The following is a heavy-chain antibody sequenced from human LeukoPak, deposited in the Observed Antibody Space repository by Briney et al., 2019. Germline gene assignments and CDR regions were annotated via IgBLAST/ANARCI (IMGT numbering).Heavy chain of an antibody. CDR2: ISSSSSYT. D-gene: IGHD3-10*01. CDR1: GFTFSDYY. V-gene: IGHV3-11*06. Sequence: GGSLTLSCAASGFTFSDYYMSWIRQAPGKGLEWVSYISSSSSYTNYADSVKGRFTISRDNAKNSLYLQMNSLRAEDTAVYYCARIVRGVTKYYFDYWGQGTLVTVSS. J-gene: IGHJ4*02. CDR3: ARIVRGVTKYYFDY.